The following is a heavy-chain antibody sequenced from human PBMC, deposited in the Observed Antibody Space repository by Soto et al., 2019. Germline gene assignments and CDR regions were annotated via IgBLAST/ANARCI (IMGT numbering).Heavy chain of an antibody. CDR1: GGSISSSSYY. Sequence: PSETLSLTCTVSGGSISSSSYYWGWIRQPPGKGLEWIGSIYYSGSTYYNPSLKSRVTISVDTSKNQFSLKLSSVTAADTAVYYCARRPIAVATNWFDPWGQGTLVTVSS. D-gene: IGHD6-19*01. CDR2: IYYSGST. CDR3: ARRPIAVATNWFDP. J-gene: IGHJ5*02. V-gene: IGHV4-39*01.